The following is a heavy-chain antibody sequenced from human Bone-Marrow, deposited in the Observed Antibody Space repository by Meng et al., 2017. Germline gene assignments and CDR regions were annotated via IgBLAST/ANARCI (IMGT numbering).Heavy chain of an antibody. CDR1: GFTFSDYG. Sequence: GESLKISCAASGFTFSDYGISWVRQAPGQGLEWVALIWYDGSKKYYAESVKGRFTISRDNSKNTLFLQMNSLRAEDTAVYYCARDLGLYGSGNGMDVWGQGTTV. V-gene: IGHV3-33*01. J-gene: IGHJ6*02. CDR2: IWYDGSKK. CDR3: ARDLGLYGSGNGMDV. D-gene: IGHD3-10*01.